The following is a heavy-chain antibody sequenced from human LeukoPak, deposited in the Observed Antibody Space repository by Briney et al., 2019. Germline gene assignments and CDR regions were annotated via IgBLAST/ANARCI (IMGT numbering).Heavy chain of an antibody. Sequence: SETLSLTCTVSGGSISSYYWSWIRQRPGKGLEWIGYIYYSGSTNYNPSLKSRVTISVDTSKNQFSLKLSSVTAADTAVYYCARDRGQQLGYMDVWGKGTTVTVSS. CDR2: IYYSGST. CDR1: GGSISSYY. V-gene: IGHV4-59*01. CDR3: ARDRGQQLGYMDV. D-gene: IGHD6-13*01. J-gene: IGHJ6*03.